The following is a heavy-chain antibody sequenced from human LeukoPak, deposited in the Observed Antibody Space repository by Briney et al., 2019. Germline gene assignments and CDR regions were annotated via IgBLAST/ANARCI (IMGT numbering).Heavy chain of an antibody. D-gene: IGHD5-18*01. Sequence: GASVKVSCKASGYTFTSYYMHWVRQAPGQGLEWMGIINPSGGSTSYAQKLQGRVTMTRDTSTSTVYMELSSLRSEDTAVYYCARDYASPTAMVTGYGMDVWGQGTTVAVSS. V-gene: IGHV1-46*01. CDR3: ARDYASPTAMVTGYGMDV. CDR2: INPSGGST. J-gene: IGHJ6*02. CDR1: GYTFTSYY.